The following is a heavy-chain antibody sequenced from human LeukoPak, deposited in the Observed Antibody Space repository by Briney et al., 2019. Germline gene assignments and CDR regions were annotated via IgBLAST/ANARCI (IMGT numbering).Heavy chain of an antibody. V-gene: IGHV1-18*01. CDR2: ISAYNGNT. J-gene: IGHJ4*02. D-gene: IGHD2-15*01. CDR1: GYTFTSYG. CDR3: ARDLGCSGGSCYGDYNY. Sequence: ASVKVSFKASGYTFTSYGISWVRLAPGQGLELMGGISAYNGNTNYAQKLQGRVTMTTDTSTSTAYMKLRSLRSGDTAVYYCARDLGCSGGSCYGDYNYWGQGTLVTVSS.